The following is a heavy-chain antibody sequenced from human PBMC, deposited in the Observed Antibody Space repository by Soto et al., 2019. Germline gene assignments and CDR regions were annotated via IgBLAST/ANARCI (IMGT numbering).Heavy chain of an antibody. CDR3: VRGAKFRISTGKGYYFPGMDV. CDR2: ILPIFGTT. Sequence: QVQLVQSGAEVKKPGSSVKVSCKASGLIFSSYAISWVRQAPGQGLEWVGGILPIFGTTNYAQRFKGRVTNTGDKSTNTTYLGLSRLRSEDTAVYFWVRGAKFRISTGKGYYFPGMDVWGQGTKGNVSS. D-gene: IGHD3-9*01. J-gene: IGHJ6*01. CDR1: GLIFSSYA. V-gene: IGHV1-69*06.